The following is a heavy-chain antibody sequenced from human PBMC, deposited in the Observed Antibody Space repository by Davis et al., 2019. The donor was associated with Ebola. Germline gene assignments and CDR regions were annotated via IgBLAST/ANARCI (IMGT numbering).Heavy chain of an antibody. Sequence: AASVKVSCKASGYTFTSYYTHWVRHAPGQGIEWMGLINPSGGSTNYAQKFQGRVTMTRDTSTSTVYMELSSLRSEDTAVYYCARGYCTNVVCYELPVIDYWGQGTLVTVSS. CDR2: INPSGGST. V-gene: IGHV1-46*01. J-gene: IGHJ4*02. CDR3: ARGYCTNVVCYELPVIDY. D-gene: IGHD2-8*01. CDR1: GYTFTSYY.